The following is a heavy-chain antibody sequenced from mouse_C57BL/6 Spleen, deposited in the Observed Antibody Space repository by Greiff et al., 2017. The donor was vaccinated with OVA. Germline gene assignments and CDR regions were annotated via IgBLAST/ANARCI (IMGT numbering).Heavy chain of an antibody. D-gene: IGHD1-1*01. J-gene: IGHJ2*01. CDR3: AREGYYYALFDY. CDR2: IDPSDSET. V-gene: IGHV1-52*01. CDR1: GYTFTSYW. Sequence: QVQLQQSGAELVRPGSSVKLSCKASGYTFTSYWMHWVKQRPIQGLEWIGNIDPSDSETHYNQKFKDKATLTVDKSSSTAYMQLSSLTSEDSAVYYCAREGYYYALFDYWGQGTTLTVSS.